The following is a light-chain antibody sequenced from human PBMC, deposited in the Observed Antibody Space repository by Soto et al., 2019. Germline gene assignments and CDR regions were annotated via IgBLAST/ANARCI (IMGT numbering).Light chain of an antibody. J-gene: IGKJ5*01. V-gene: IGKV1-39*01. Sequence: DIQMTQSPSSLSASVGDRVTISCRASQSIGSFLNWYQHKPGKAPNLLIYAASSLQSGVPSRFSGSGSGTDFTLTISSLQAADFAVYHCQHYNNWPITFGQGTRLEIK. CDR1: QSIGSF. CDR3: QHYNNWPIT. CDR2: AAS.